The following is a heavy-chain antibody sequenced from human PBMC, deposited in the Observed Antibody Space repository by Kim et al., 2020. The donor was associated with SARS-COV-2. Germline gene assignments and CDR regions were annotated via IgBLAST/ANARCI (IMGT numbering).Heavy chain of an antibody. CDR1: GGSISSYY. CDR3: ARQSGIVDTAMAPEARRVSRPHQYYYYGMDV. CDR2: IYYSGST. V-gene: IGHV4-59*08. Sequence: SETLSLTCTVSGGSISSYYWSWIRQPPGKGLEWIGYIYYSGSTNYNPSLKSRVTISVDTSKNQFSLKLSSVTAADTAVYYCARQSGIVDTAMAPEARRVSRPHQYYYYGMDVWGQGTTVTVSS. D-gene: IGHD5-18*01. J-gene: IGHJ6*02.